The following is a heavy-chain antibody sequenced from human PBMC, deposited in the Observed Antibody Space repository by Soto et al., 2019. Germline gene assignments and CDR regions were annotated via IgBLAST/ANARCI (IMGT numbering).Heavy chain of an antibody. CDR1: GGSISSGGYY. D-gene: IGHD6-13*01. J-gene: IGHJ6*02. CDR3: ARQQQYYYYGMDV. V-gene: IGHV4-31*03. Sequence: QVQLQESGPGLVKPSQTLSLTCTVSGGSISSGGYYWSWIRQHPGKGLEGIGYIYYSGSTYYNPSLKSRVTISVDTSKNQFALKLSSVTAADTAVYYCARQQQYYYYGMDVWGQGTTVTVSS. CDR2: IYYSGST.